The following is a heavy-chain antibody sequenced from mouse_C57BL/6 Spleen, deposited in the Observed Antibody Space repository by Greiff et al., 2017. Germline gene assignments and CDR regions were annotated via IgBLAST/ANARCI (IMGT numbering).Heavy chain of an antibody. D-gene: IGHD2-1*01. CDR1: GYTFTSYW. CDR3: ARVSYGNYVEYAMDY. Sequence: QVQLQQPGTELVKPGASVKLSCKASGYTFTSYWMHWVKQRPGQGLEWIGNINPSNGGTNYNEKFKSKATLTVDKSSSTAYMQLSSLTSEDSAVYYCARVSYGNYVEYAMDYWGQGTSVTVSS. V-gene: IGHV1-53*01. CDR2: INPSNGGT. J-gene: IGHJ4*01.